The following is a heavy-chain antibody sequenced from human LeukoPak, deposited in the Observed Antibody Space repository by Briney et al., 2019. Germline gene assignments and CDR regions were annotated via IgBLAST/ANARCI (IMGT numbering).Heavy chain of an antibody. CDR2: IYHSGST. Sequence: SETLSLTXAVSGYSISSGYYWGWFRQPPGKWLEWIGSIYHSGSTYYNPSLKSRVTISVDTSKNQFSLKLSSVTAADTAVYYCARLPPLYSSGDYWGQGTLVTVSS. V-gene: IGHV4-38-2*01. D-gene: IGHD6-25*01. J-gene: IGHJ4*02. CDR1: GYSISSGYY. CDR3: ARLPPLYSSGDY.